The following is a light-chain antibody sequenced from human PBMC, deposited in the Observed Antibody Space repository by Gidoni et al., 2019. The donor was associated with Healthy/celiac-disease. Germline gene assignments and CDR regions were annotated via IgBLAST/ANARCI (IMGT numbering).Light chain of an antibody. J-gene: IGKJ2*01. CDR2: DAS. CDR1: QSISSW. Sequence: ETNMPQLPSTLAASLGDRVTITCRASQSISSWLSWYQQKPGKAPKLLIYDASSLESGVPSRFSGSGSKTEFTLTSSSLQPDDFSTYYCQQYNSSPYTFGQGTKLEIK. CDR3: QQYNSSPYT. V-gene: IGKV1-5*01.